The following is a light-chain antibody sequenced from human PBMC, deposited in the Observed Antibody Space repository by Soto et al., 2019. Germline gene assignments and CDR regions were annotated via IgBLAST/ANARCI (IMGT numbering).Light chain of an antibody. CDR2: DVS. J-gene: IGLJ1*01. CDR3: YSYTSSSTYV. V-gene: IGLV2-14*03. CDR1: SSDVGGYNY. Sequence: QSALTQPASVSGSPGQSITISCTGTSSDVGGYNYVSWYQQHPAKAPKVMIYDVSNRPSGVSNRFSGSKSGNTTSLTISGLQAEDEADYYCYSYTSSSTYVFGTGTKLTVL.